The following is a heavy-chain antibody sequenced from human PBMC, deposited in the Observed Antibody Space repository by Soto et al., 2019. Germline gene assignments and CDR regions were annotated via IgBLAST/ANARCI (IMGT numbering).Heavy chain of an antibody. D-gene: IGHD3-10*01. CDR3: ARDQGKVVLLWFGDALDY. CDR2: ISYDGSNK. CDR1: GFTFSSYA. Sequence: QVQLVESGGGVVQPGRSLRLSCAASGFTFSSYAMHWVRQAPGKGLEWVAVISYDGSNKYYADSVKGRFTISRDNSKNTLYLQMNSLRAEDTAVYYRARDQGKVVLLWFGDALDYWGQGTLVTVSS. J-gene: IGHJ4*02. V-gene: IGHV3-30-3*01.